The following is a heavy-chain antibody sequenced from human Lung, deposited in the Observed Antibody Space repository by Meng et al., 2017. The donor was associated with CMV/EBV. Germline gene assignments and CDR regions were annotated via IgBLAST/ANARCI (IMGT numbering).Heavy chain of an antibody. CDR1: GASISSGTRY. CDR2: IYSGGQT. Sequence: SETLSLTCSVSGASISSGTRYWGWIRQPPGKGLEWIGSIYSGGQTFYSPSLRSRVTLAVDRTKNQFSLKMTSVTAADTAVYFCAKFPDRRDTEFWGQGALVTVSS. V-gene: IGHV4-39*01. J-gene: IGHJ4*02. D-gene: IGHD3-10*01. CDR3: AKFPDRRDTEF.